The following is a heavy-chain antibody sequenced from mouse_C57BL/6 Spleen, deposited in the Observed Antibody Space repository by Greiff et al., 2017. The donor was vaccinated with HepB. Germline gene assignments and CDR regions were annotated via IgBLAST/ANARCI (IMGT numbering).Heavy chain of an antibody. Sequence: QVQLKQPGAELVMPGASVKLSCKASGYTFTSYWMHWVKQRPGQGLEWIGEIDPSDSYTNYNQKFKGKSTLTVDKSSSTAYMQLSSLTSEDSAVYYCARWDGYYEAAYWGQGTLVTVSA. J-gene: IGHJ3*01. CDR3: ARWDGYYEAAY. V-gene: IGHV1-69*01. CDR2: IDPSDSYT. CDR1: GYTFTSYW. D-gene: IGHD2-3*01.